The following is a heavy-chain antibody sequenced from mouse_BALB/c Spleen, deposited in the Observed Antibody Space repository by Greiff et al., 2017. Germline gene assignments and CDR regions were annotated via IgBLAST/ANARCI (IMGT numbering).Heavy chain of an antibody. CDR1: GFTFSSFG. Sequence: DVKLVESGGGLVQPGGSRKLSCAASGFTFSSFGMHWVRQAPEKGLEWVAYISSGSSTIYYADTVKGRFTISRDNPKNTLFLQMTSLRSEDTAMYYCAREERTGSSGAMDYWGQGTSVTVSS. CDR2: ISSGSSTI. CDR3: AREERTGSSGAMDY. D-gene: IGHD1-1*01. J-gene: IGHJ4*01. V-gene: IGHV5-17*02.